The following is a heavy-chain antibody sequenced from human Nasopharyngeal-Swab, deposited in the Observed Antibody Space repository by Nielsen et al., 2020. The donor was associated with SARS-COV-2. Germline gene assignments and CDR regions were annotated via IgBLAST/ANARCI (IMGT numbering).Heavy chain of an antibody. J-gene: IGHJ4*02. Sequence: SVKVSCKASGGTFSSYAISWVRQAPGQGLEWMGGIIPIFGTANYAQKFQGRVPITADESTSTAYMELSSLRSEDTAVYYCAGWDDVDTAMAFDYWGQGTLVTVSS. CDR1: GGTFSSYA. CDR2: IIPIFGTA. V-gene: IGHV1-69*13. D-gene: IGHD5-18*01. CDR3: AGWDDVDTAMAFDY.